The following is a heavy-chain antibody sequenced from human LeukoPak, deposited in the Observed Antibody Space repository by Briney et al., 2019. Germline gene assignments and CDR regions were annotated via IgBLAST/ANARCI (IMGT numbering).Heavy chain of an antibody. J-gene: IGHJ4*02. D-gene: IGHD2-8*02. CDR3: STDSPTGFDH. CDR2: IYHTGST. Sequence: SETLSLTCTVSGASIRSYYWSWTRQTPGKGLEWIGYIYHTGSTKYNPSLKSRVTISIDTSKNHFSLTLTSVTAADTAVYYCSTDSPTGFDHWGQGALVTVSS. CDR1: GASIRSYY. V-gene: IGHV4-59*01.